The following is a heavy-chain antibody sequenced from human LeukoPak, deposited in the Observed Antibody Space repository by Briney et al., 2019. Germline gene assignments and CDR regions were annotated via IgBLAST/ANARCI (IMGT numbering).Heavy chain of an antibody. CDR2: ISSSSSYI. V-gene: IGHV3-21*01. J-gene: IGHJ4*02. CDR1: GFTFSCYS. CDR3: ARLSLYCSSTSCYFDY. Sequence: KTGGSLRLSCAASGFTFSCYSMNWVRQAPGKGLEWVSSISSSSSYIYYADSVKGRFTISRDNAKNSLYLQMNSLRAEDTAVYYCARLSLYCSSTSCYFDYWGQGTLVTVSS. D-gene: IGHD2-2*01.